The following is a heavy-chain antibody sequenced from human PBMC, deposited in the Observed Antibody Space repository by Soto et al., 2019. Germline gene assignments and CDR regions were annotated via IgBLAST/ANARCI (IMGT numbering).Heavy chain of an antibody. CDR3: ASIRPDIVVVPAASTGGMDV. J-gene: IGHJ6*02. Sequence: LETLSLTCAVYGGSFSGYYWSWIRQPPGKGLEWIGEINHSGSTNYNPSLKSRVTISVDTSKNQFSLKLSSVIAADTAVYYCASIRPDIVVVPAASTGGMDVWGQGTTVTVS. D-gene: IGHD2-2*01. CDR1: GGSFSGYY. CDR2: INHSGST. V-gene: IGHV4-34*01.